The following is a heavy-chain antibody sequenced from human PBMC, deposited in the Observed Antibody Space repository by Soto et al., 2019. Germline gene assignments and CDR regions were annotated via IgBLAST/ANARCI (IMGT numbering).Heavy chain of an antibody. Sequence: QVRLIQSGAEVKKPGASVKVSCKASGYTFNYYGYIWVRQAPGQGLEWMGWISAYDGNTHYAQRFQGRVTMTTDTSTTTAHMELSSLRSDDTAVYYCARKGKGAPFDYWGQGTLVTVSS. CDR1: GYTFNYYG. J-gene: IGHJ4*02. D-gene: IGHD6-13*01. CDR2: ISAYDGNT. V-gene: IGHV1-18*01. CDR3: ARKGKGAPFDY.